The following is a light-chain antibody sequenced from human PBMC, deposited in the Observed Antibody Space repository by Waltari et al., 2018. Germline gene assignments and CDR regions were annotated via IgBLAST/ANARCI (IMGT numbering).Light chain of an antibody. Sequence: DIQMTQSPSSLSASVGDRVTISCRASQDVGTFLAWFQQKPGKVPKSLIYTASNLQSGVPSRFSGSGSGTDFTLTINDLQPEDFATYYCQQYNSYPYSFGQGTRLEIK. J-gene: IGKJ2*03. CDR3: QQYNSYPYS. CDR2: TAS. CDR1: QDVGTF. V-gene: IGKV1-16*01.